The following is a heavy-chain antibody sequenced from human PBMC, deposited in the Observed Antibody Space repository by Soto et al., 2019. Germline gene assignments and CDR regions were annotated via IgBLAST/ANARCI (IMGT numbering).Heavy chain of an antibody. J-gene: IGHJ4*02. D-gene: IGHD3-22*01. CDR3: AREGLNYYDSSGYPDY. CDR2: IYYSGST. Sequence: TLSLTSTVSGGSISSGDYYWSLIRHPPGKGLEWIGYIYYSGSTYYNPSLKSRVTISVDTSKNQFSLKLSSVTAADTAVYYCAREGLNYYDSSGYPDYWGQGTLVTVSS. CDR1: GGSISSGDYY. V-gene: IGHV4-30-4*01.